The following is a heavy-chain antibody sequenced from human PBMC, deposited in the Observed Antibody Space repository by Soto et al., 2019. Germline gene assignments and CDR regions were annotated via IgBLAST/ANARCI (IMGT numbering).Heavy chain of an antibody. CDR3: AKTYYYGSGGSNAFDI. J-gene: IGHJ3*02. Sequence: EVQLLESGGGLVQPGGSLRLSCAASGFTFSSYAMSWVRQAPGKGLEWVSAISGSGGSIYYADSVKGRFTISRDNSKNTLYLQMNSLRAEDTAVYYCAKTYYYGSGGSNAFDIWGQGTMVTVSS. CDR2: ISGSGGSI. V-gene: IGHV3-23*01. D-gene: IGHD3-10*01. CDR1: GFTFSSYA.